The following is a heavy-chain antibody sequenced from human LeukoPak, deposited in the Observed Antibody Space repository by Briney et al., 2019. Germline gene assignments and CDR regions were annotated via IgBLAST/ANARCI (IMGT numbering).Heavy chain of an antibody. CDR3: ARGRVGSSITAGYYYMDV. CDR1: GYAFTSYD. J-gene: IGHJ6*03. V-gene: IGHV1-8*03. D-gene: IGHD6-13*01. CDR2: MNPNSGNT. Sequence: ASVKVSFKASGYAFTSYDINWVRQATGQGLEWMGWMNPNSGNTGYAQKFQGRVTITKNTSISTAYMELRSLRPEDTAVYYCARGRVGSSITAGYYYMDVWGKGTTVTVSS.